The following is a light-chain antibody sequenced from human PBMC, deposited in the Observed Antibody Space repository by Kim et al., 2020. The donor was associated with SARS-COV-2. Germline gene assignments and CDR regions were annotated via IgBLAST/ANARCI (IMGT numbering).Light chain of an antibody. Sequence: LSPGERASLACRASQGVSSSYLAWYRQKPGQAPRLLIYGASSRATGIPDRFSGSGSGSDFTLTISRLEPEDFAVYYWQQYGSSQYAFGQGTRLEI. CDR2: GAS. CDR1: QGVSSSY. CDR3: QQYGSSQYA. J-gene: IGKJ2*01. V-gene: IGKV3-20*01.